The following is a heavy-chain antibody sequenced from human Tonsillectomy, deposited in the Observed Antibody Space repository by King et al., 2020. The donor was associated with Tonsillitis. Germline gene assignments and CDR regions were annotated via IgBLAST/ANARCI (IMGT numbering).Heavy chain of an antibody. D-gene: IGHD3-22*01. V-gene: IGHV3-30*18. Sequence: VQLVESGGGVVQPGRSLRLSCAASGFTFSSYGMHWVRQAPGKGLEWVAVISYDGSNKYYADSVKGRFTISRDNSKNTLYLQMNSLRAEDTAVYYCAKEGYYDSSGYYDEYYFDYWGQGTLVTVSS. CDR2: ISYDGSNK. J-gene: IGHJ4*02. CDR1: GFTFSSYG. CDR3: AKEGYYDSSGYYDEYYFDY.